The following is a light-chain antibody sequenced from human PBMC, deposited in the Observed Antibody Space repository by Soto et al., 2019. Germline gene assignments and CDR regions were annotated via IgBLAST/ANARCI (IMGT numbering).Light chain of an antibody. CDR1: HNINRW. CDR3: QQLNSYPLT. Sequence: DIQMTQSPSIMSASVGDRVTITCRASHNINRWLAWYQQKPGKAHKLLIYAAYTLQSGVQSRFSGSGSGTEFTLTIRSLQPEDFATYYCQQLNSYPLTVGGGTKVDI. V-gene: IGKV1-9*01. CDR2: AAY. J-gene: IGKJ4*01.